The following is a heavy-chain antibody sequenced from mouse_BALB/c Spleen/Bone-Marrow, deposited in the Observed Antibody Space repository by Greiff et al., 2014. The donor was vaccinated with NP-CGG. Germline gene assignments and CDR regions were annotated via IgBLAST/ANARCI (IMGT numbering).Heavy chain of an antibody. Sequence: VQLKESEAELVKPGASVKLSCTASGFNIKDTYMHWVKQRPEQGLEWIGRIDPANGDTKYDPKFQGKATITADTSSNTAYLQLSSLTSEDTAVYYCARYLIFYDYDEAMDYWGQGTSVTVSS. V-gene: IGHV14-3*02. CDR1: GFNIKDTY. CDR3: ARYLIFYDYDEAMDY. CDR2: IDPANGDT. J-gene: IGHJ4*01. D-gene: IGHD2-4*01.